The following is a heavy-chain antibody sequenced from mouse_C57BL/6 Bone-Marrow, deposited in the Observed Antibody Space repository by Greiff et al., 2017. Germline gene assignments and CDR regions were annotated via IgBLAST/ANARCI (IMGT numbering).Heavy chain of an antibody. CDR2: IHPNSGST. CDR3: ARGGVVDWYFDV. V-gene: IGHV1-64*01. J-gene: IGHJ1*03. CDR1: GYTFTSYW. D-gene: IGHD1-1*01. Sequence: VQLQQPGAELVKPGASVKLSCKASGYTFTSYWMHWVKQRPGQGLEWIGMIHPNSGSTNYNEKFKSKATLTVDKSSSTAYMQRSSLTSEDSAVYYCARGGVVDWYFDVWGTGTTVTGSS.